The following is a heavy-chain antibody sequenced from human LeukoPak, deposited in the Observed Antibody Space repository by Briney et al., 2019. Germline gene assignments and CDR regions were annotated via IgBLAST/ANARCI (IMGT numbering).Heavy chain of an antibody. CDR3: ARWAGAILTDY. V-gene: IGHV3-11*04. D-gene: IGHD1-26*01. CDR2: ISSSGSSI. CDR1: GFTFSDYY. Sequence: GGSLRLSCAASGFTFSDYYMSWIRQAPGKGLEWVSYISSSGSSISYADSVKGRFTISGDNAKNSLYLQMNSLRAEDTAVYYCARWAGAILTDYWGQGTLVTVSS. J-gene: IGHJ4*02.